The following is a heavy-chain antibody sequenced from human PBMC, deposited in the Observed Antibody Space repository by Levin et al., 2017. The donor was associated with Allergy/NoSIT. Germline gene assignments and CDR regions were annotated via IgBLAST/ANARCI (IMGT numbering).Heavy chain of an antibody. D-gene: IGHD6-19*01. CDR3: AKDVGTVYSSGWYHSFDS. J-gene: IGHJ4*02. CDR2: ISGGGGST. V-gene: IGHV3-23*01. CDR1: GFTFSSYA. Sequence: PGESLKISCAASGFTFSSYAMSWVRQAPGKGLEWVSGISGGGGSTYYADSVKGRFSISRDNSKNTLYLQMNSLRAEDTAVYYCAKDVGTVYSSGWYHSFDSWGQGTLVTVSS.